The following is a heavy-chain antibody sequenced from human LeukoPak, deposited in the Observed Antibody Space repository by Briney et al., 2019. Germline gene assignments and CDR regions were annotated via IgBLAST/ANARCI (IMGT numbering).Heavy chain of an antibody. D-gene: IGHD6-6*01. CDR2: IYYSGST. V-gene: IGHV4-59*01. J-gene: IGHJ3*02. CDR3: ASEYSSSSGWGAFDI. CDR1: GGSISSYY. Sequence: PSETLSLTCTVSGGSISSYYWSWIRQPPGKGLEWIGYIYYSGSTNYNPSLKSRVTISVDTSKNQFSLKLSSVTAADTAVYYCASEYSSSSGWGAFDIWGQGTMVTVSS.